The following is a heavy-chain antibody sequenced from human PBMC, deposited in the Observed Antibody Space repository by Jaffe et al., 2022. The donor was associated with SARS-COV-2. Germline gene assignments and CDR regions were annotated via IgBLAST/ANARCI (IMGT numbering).Heavy chain of an antibody. V-gene: IGHV4-59*01. D-gene: IGHD4-17*01. J-gene: IGHJ6*02. Sequence: QVQLQESGPGLVKPSETLSLTCTVSGGSISSYYWSWIRQPPGKGLEWIGYIYYSGSTNYNPSLKSRVTISVDTSKNQFSLKLSSVTAADTAVYYCAREGVTTVEHYGMDVWGQGTTVTVSS. CDR2: IYYSGST. CDR3: AREGVTTVEHYGMDV. CDR1: GGSISSYY.